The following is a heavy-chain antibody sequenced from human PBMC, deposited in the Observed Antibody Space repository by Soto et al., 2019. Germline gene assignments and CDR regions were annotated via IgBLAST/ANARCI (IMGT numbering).Heavy chain of an antibody. V-gene: IGHV4-31*03. CDR1: GGSISSGGYY. CDR2: IYYSGST. D-gene: IGHD3-10*01. Sequence: QVQLQESGPGLVKPSQTLSLTCTVSGGSISSGGYYWSWIRQHPGKGLEWIGYIYYSGSTYYNPSLKSRVTISVDTSKSQSSLKLSSVTAADTAVYYCARELRFGEDSYGMDVWGQGTTVTFSS. CDR3: ARELRFGEDSYGMDV. J-gene: IGHJ6*02.